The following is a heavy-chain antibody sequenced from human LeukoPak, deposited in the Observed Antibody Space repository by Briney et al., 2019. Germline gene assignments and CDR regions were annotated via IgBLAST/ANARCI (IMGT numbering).Heavy chain of an antibody. D-gene: IGHD3-10*01. V-gene: IGHV1-2*02. CDR3: ARKPYGSGMQYFQH. J-gene: IGHJ1*01. CDR2: INPNSGGT. Sequence: GASVKVSCKASGYTFTGYYMHWVRQAPGQGLEWMGWINPNSGGTNYAQKFQGRVTMTRDTSISTAYMELSRLRSDDTAVYYCARKPYGSGMQYFQHWGQGTLVTVSS. CDR1: GYTFTGYY.